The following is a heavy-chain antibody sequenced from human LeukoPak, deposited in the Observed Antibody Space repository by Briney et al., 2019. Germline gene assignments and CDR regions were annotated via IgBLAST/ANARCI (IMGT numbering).Heavy chain of an antibody. CDR2: ISNSSSYI. Sequence: GESLKISCAASGFPFSSYSMNWVRQAPGKGLEWVSSISNSSSYIYHADSVKGRFTISRDNAKNSLYLQMNSLRAEDTAVYYCARDLPLGYYGSGTNDYWGQGTLVTVSS. J-gene: IGHJ4*02. CDR1: GFPFSSYS. V-gene: IGHV3-21*01. CDR3: ARDLPLGYYGSGTNDY. D-gene: IGHD3-10*01.